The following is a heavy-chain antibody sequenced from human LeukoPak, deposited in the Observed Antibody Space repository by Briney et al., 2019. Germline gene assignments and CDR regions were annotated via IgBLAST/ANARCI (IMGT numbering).Heavy chain of an antibody. CDR3: AAAYCSSTACSPLAY. Sequence: GGSLRLSCAASGFTFTNYAMHWVRQAPGKGLEWVAVISFDSSNKYYADSVKGRFTISRDNSQNTLYLETNSLRVEDTAMFHCAAAYCSSTACSPLAYWGQGTLVTVSS. D-gene: IGHD2-2*01. V-gene: IGHV3-30*03. J-gene: IGHJ4*02. CDR1: GFTFTNYA. CDR2: ISFDSSNK.